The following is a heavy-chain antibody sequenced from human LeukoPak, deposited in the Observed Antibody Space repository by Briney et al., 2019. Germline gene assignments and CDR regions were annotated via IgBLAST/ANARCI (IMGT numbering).Heavy chain of an antibody. CDR1: GGSISSYY. V-gene: IGHV4-59*01. Sequence: SETLSLTCTVSGGSISSYYWSWIRQPPGKGLEWIGYIYYSGSTNYNPSPKSRVTISVDTSKNQFSLKLSSVTAADTAVYYCAGRAVAGIGNDAFDIWGQGTMVTVSS. J-gene: IGHJ3*02. D-gene: IGHD6-19*01. CDR3: AGRAVAGIGNDAFDI. CDR2: IYYSGST.